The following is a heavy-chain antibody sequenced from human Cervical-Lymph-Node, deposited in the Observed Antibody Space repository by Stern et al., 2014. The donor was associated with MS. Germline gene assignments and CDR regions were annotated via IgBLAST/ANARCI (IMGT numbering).Heavy chain of an antibody. V-gene: IGHV5-51*01. D-gene: IGHD1-1*01. CDR3: ATREQQLGLR. CDR1: GDSFTSLW. Sequence: VQLEESGAEVKKPGESLKISCKDSGDSFTSLWIGWVRQMPGKGLEWMGTIYPGDSDTRYSPSFQGQVTISADKSITTAYLQWSSLKASDSAMYYCATREQQLGLRWGQGTLVTVSS. CDR2: IYPGDSDT. J-gene: IGHJ4*02.